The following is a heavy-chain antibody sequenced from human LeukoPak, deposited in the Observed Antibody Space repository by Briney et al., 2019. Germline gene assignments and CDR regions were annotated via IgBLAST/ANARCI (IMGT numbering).Heavy chain of an antibody. CDR2: IYHSGST. J-gene: IGHJ5*02. CDR3: ASMLRYCSSTSCSNWFDP. D-gene: IGHD2-2*01. CDR1: GGSISSGGYS. V-gene: IGHV4-30-2*01. Sequence: PSETLSLTCAVSGGSISSGGYSWSWIRQPPGKGLEWIGYIYHSGSTYYNPSLKSRVTISVDRSKNQFSLKLSSVTAADTAVYYCASMLRYCSSTSCSNWFDPWGQGTLVTVSP.